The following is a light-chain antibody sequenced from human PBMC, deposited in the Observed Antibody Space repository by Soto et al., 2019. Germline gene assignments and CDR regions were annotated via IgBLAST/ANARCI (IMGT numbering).Light chain of an antibody. CDR3: RSYDNSLTGYV. V-gene: IGLV1-40*01. CDR2: SNN. CDR1: SSNVGAGYD. J-gene: IGLJ1*01. Sequence: QSVLTQPPSVSGAPGQRVTISCTGTSSNVGAGYDVHWYQHLPGTAPKLLIYSNNNRPSGVPDRFSASKSGASASLAITRLQAEDEADYYCRSYDNSLTGYVFGTGTKVTVL.